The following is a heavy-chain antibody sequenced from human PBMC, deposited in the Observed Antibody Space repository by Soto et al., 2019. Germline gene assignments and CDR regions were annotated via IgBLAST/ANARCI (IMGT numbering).Heavy chain of an antibody. J-gene: IGHJ6*02. CDR2: MNPNTGNT. D-gene: IGHD3-22*01. V-gene: IGHV1-8*01. CDR3: ARGGSKFFDSSGHYPPTSWGMDV. CDR1: GYTFTSYD. Sequence: QVQLVQSGAEVKKPGASVKVSCKASGYTFTSYDINWVRQASGQGLEWMGRMNPNTGNTGYAQKFQGRITMTRSTSISTAYMELRILRSEYTAVYYGARGGSKFFDSSGHYPPTSWGMDVWGQGTTVTVSS.